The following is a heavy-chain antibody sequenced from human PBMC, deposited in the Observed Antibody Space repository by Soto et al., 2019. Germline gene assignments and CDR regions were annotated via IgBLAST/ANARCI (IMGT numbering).Heavy chain of an antibody. Sequence: GGSLRLSCSASGFTFSIYAMTWVRQAPGKGLEWVSSIGVDPNYTWYADSAKGRFTISRDNSKDTLYLQLNSLRAEDTAVYYCAKWTRGGHCSGTRCPDWLDPWGQGTLVTVSS. CDR2: IGVDPNYT. CDR3: AKWTRGGHCSGTRCPDWLDP. D-gene: IGHD2-2*01. J-gene: IGHJ5*02. CDR1: GFTFSIYA. V-gene: IGHV3-23*01.